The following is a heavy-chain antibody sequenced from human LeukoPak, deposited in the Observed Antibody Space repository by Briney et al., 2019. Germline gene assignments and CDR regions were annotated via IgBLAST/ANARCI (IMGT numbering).Heavy chain of an antibody. J-gene: IGHJ4*02. CDR3: GRTFPPLRTSSAGDL. CDR1: GFTFSDYD. V-gene: IGHV3-21*01. CDR2: ISGLSSYT. D-gene: IGHD3-16*01. Sequence: GGSLRLSCSASGFTFSDYDMNWVRQAPGKGLEWVSSISGLSSYTYYGESVKGRFSISRDNAKNSLYLQMNSLGAEDTATYYCGRTFPPLRTSSAGDLWGQGILVTVSS.